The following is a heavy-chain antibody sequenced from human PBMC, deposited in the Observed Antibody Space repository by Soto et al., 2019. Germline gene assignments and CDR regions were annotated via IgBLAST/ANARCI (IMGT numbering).Heavy chain of an antibody. CDR1: GFTFSTYA. J-gene: IGHJ4*02. CDR2: ISSFGGSI. Sequence: EVQLVESGGGLVQPGGSLRLSCAASGFTFSTYAMHWVRQAPGKGLEYVSVISSFGGSIYYANSVKGRFTISRDNSKNTLYLQMGSLRAEDMAVYYCARTSGDAFDYWGQGTLVTVSS. V-gene: IGHV3-64*01. D-gene: IGHD5-12*01. CDR3: ARTSGDAFDY.